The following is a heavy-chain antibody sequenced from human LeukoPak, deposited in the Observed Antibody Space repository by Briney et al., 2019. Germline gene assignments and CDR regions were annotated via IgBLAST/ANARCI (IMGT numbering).Heavy chain of an antibody. CDR1: GFTFSDNW. CDR3: ASQLGGNVY. Sequence: PGGSLRLSCAASGFTFSDNWMHWVRQAPGKGLVWVSVISRDGRSTIYADSVKGRFTISRDNAKNTLYLQMDSLRAEDTAVYFCASQLGGNVYWGQGTLVTVSS. J-gene: IGHJ4*02. CDR2: ISRDGRST. D-gene: IGHD3-16*01. V-gene: IGHV3-74*01.